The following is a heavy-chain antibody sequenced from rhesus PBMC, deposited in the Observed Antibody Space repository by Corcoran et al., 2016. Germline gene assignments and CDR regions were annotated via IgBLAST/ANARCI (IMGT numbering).Heavy chain of an antibody. Sequence: EVQLVESGGGVVQPGGSLRLSGAASGFTFDDYSMHWGRQAPGKGLEWVSAISWDGGSTGYVDSVKGRFTISRDNAKNSLYLQMDRLRAEDTALYYCANNLHKGSGWYFDYWGQGVLVTVSS. D-gene: IGHD6-31*01. CDR2: ISWDGGST. V-gene: IGHV3-201*01. J-gene: IGHJ4*01. CDR1: GFTFDDYS. CDR3: ANNLHKGSGWYFDY.